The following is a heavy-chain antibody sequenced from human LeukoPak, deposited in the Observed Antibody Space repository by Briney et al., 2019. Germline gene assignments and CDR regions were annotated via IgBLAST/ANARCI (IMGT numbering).Heavy chain of an antibody. CDR3: ARGRLTMVRGVIKNYYYYYMDV. CDR2: INHSGST. Sequence: SETLSLTCAVYGGSFSGYYWSWIRQPPGKGLEWIGEINHSGSTNYNPSLKSRVTISVDTPKNQFSLKLSSVTAADTAVYYCARGRLTMVRGVIKNYYYYYMDVWGKGTTVTVSS. V-gene: IGHV4-34*01. CDR1: GGSFSGYY. J-gene: IGHJ6*03. D-gene: IGHD3-10*01.